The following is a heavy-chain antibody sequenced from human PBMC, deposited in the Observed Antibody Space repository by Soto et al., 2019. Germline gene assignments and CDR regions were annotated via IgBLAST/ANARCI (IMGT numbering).Heavy chain of an antibody. Sequence: KPSETLSLTCAVDGGSLSGSYWSWIRQTPGKGLEWIGSINHRGSTNYNPSLRSRVTISILTSKNEFSLRLTSVTAADTAMYYCATGGGFIESRMVWFDPWGQGTLVTVSS. CDR1: GGSLSGSY. V-gene: IGHV4-34*01. J-gene: IGHJ5*02. CDR3: ATGGGFIESRMVWFDP. D-gene: IGHD1-26*01. CDR2: INHRGST.